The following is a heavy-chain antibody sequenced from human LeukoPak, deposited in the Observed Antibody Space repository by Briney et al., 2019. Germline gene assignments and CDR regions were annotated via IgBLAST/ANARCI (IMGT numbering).Heavy chain of an antibody. V-gene: IGHV3-30*14. CDR3: ARAGPYSSGWYGDY. D-gene: IGHD6-19*01. CDR1: GFTFSSYA. J-gene: IGHJ4*02. Sequence: GGSLRLSCAASGFTFSSYAIHWVRQAPGKGLEWVAIISYDGTNKYYADSVKGRFTISRDNSKNTLYLQVNSLRAEDTAVYYCARAGPYSSGWYGDYWGQGTLVTVSS. CDR2: ISYDGTNK.